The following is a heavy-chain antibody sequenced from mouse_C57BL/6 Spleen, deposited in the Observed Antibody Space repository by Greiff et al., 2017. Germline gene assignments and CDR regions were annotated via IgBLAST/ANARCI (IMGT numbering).Heavy chain of an antibody. V-gene: IGHV5-6*01. CDR3: SRDAGGYGFAY. CDR2: ISSGGSYT. CDR1: GFTFSSYG. Sequence: EVHLVEPGGDLVKPGGSLKLSCAASGFTFSSYGMHWVRQTPDNRLEWVATISSGGSYTYYPASVKGICTIARDNAKNTLYLQMSSLKSEDTAMYCLSRDAGGYGFAYWGQGTLVTVSA. J-gene: IGHJ3*01. D-gene: IGHD1-2*01.